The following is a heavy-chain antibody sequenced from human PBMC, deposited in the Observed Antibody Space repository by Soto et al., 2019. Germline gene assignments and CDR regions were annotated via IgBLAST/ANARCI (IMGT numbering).Heavy chain of an antibody. CDR3: AVVTAANGHSGM. CDR1: GFTFRSYS. J-gene: IGHJ6*01. V-gene: IGHV3-48*01. Sequence: EVQLVEPGGGLVQPVGSLRLACAVSGFTFRSYSMNWVRQAPGKALEWVSYISTSSSTIDYADPVKGRFTISRDNGKNSLDLQTHSLRAEHTAVYYCAVVTAANGHSGM. D-gene: IGHD6-13*01. CDR2: ISTSSSTI.